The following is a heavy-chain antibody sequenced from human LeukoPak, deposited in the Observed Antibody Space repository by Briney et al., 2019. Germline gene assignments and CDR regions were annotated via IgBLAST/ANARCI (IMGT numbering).Heavy chain of an antibody. CDR2: IWSDASNT. CDR3: AKDAERGFDYSNSLNY. Sequence: GRSLRLSCETSGFTFSHYGMHWVRQAPGAGLEWVAVIWSDASNTYYADSVRGRLTISRDNSRNTLYLQMSSLRAEDTAVYYCAKDAERGFDYSNSLNYWGQGTLVTVSS. J-gene: IGHJ4*02. CDR1: GFTFSHYG. V-gene: IGHV3-33*06. D-gene: IGHD4-11*01.